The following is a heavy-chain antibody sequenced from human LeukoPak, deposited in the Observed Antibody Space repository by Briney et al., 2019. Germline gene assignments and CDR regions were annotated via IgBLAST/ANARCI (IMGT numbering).Heavy chain of an antibody. V-gene: IGHV4-59*01. Sequence: PSETLSLTCTVSGGSISSYYCSWVRQPPGKGLEWIGYIYYSGSTNYNPSLTSRVTISVDTSKNQFSLKLSSVTAADTAVYYCAREMEVVPAVAQYNWFDPWGQGTLVTVSS. CDR3: AREMEVVPAVAQYNWFDP. CDR2: IYYSGST. J-gene: IGHJ5*02. CDR1: GGSISSYY. D-gene: IGHD2-2*01.